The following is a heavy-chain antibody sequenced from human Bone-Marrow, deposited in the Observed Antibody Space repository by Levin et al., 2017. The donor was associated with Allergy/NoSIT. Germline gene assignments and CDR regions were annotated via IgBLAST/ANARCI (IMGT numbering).Heavy chain of an antibody. D-gene: IGHD3-10*01. CDR1: GFTFSNAW. CDR3: TAREGYYGSGHKSNWFDP. Sequence: GGSLRLSCAASGFTFSNAWMSWVRQAPGKGLEWVGRIKSKTDGGTTDYAAPVKGRFTISRDDSKNTLYLQMNSLKTEDTAVYYCTAREGYYGSGHKSNWFDPWGQGTLVTVSS. J-gene: IGHJ5*02. CDR2: IKSKTDGGTT. V-gene: IGHV3-15*01.